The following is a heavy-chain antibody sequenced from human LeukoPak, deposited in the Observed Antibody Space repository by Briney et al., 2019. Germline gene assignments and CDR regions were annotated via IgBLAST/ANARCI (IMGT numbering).Heavy chain of an antibody. V-gene: IGHV4-34*01. CDR2: INHSGST. D-gene: IGHD2-21*02. CDR3: ARSKVPATGNWFDP. CDR1: GGSFSGYY. Sequence: SETLSLTCAVYGGSFSGYYWSWIRQPPGKGLEWIGEINHSGSTNYNPSLKSRVTISVDTSKSQFSLKLSSVTAADTAVYYCARSKVPATGNWFDPWGQGTLVTVS. J-gene: IGHJ5*02.